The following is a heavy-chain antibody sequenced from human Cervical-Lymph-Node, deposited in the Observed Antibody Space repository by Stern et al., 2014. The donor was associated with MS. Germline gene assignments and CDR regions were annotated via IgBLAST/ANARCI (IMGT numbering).Heavy chain of an antibody. CDR3: ARSYNWNYSHFDY. J-gene: IGHJ4*02. CDR2: IWYDGSNK. Sequence: VQLVQSGGGVVQPGRSLRLSCAASGFTFSSYGMHWVRQAPGKGLEWVAVIWYDGSNKYYADSVKCRFTISRDNSKNTLYLQMNSLRAEDTAVYYCARSYNWNYSHFDYWGQGTLVTVSS. D-gene: IGHD1-7*01. CDR1: GFTFSSYG. V-gene: IGHV3-33*01.